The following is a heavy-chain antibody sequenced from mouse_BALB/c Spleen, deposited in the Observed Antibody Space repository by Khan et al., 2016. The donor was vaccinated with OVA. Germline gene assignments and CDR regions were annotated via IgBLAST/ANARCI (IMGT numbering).Heavy chain of an antibody. D-gene: IGHD2-3*01. CDR3: ARDGSRYNYAIDY. Sequence: EVQLQESGPGLVKPSQSLSLTCTVTGYSITSDYAWNWIRQFPGNKLEWMGYINYSGSTNYNPALKSRISITRDTSKNQFFLQLNSVTTADTATYYCARDGSRYNYAIDYWGQGTSVTVSS. J-gene: IGHJ4*01. CDR1: GYSITSDYA. V-gene: IGHV3-2*02. CDR2: INYSGST.